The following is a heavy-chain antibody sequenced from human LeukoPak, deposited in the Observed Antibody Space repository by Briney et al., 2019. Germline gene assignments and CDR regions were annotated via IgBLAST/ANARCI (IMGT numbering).Heavy chain of an antibody. CDR2: ISAYNRNT. V-gene: IGHV1-18*01. CDR3: ERDESRDGGAFYYGMDV. CDR1: GYTFSSYG. Sequence: ASVKVSCKASGYTFSSYGITWVRQAPGQGLEWMGWISAYNRNTNYAQKLQGRVTMATDTSTSTAYMELRSLRSDDTAVYYCERDESRDGGAFYYGMDVWGQGTTVTVSS. J-gene: IGHJ6*02. D-gene: IGHD2-21*01.